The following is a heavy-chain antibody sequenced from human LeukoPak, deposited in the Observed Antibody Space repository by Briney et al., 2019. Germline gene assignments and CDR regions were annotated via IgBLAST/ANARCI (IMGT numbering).Heavy chain of an antibody. CDR3: VRRYSSGYYFHF. CDR1: GFTFDDYG. D-gene: IGHD3-22*01. CDR2: INWNGGVI. Sequence: SGGSLRLSCAASGFTFDDYGMSWVRHAPGKGLEWVSGINWNGGVIIYADSVKGRFTISRDNAKNSLYLQMNSLRAEYTALYYCVRRYSSGYYFHFWGQGTLVTVSS. J-gene: IGHJ4*02. V-gene: IGHV3-20*04.